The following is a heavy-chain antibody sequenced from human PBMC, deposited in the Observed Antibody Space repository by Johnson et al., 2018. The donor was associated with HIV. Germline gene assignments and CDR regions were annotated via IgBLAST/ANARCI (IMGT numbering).Heavy chain of an antibody. CDR3: ARGLDYYGSIDAFDI. CDR1: GFTFSRYW. CDR2: ISSSGTSV. D-gene: IGHD3-10*01. Sequence: VQLVESGGGVVQRGGSLRLSCVASGFTFSRYWMTWVRQAPGKGLEWVSYISSSGTSVYYADSVKGRFTISRDNSKNTLHLHMNRLRAEDTAVYFCARGLDYYGSIDAFDIWGQGTMVTVSS. J-gene: IGHJ3*02. V-gene: IGHV3-48*01.